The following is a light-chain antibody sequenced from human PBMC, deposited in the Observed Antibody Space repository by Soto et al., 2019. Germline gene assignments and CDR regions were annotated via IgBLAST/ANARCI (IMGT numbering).Light chain of an antibody. Sequence: EIVLTQSPATLSLSPEERATLSCRASQSVSSYLAWYQQKPGQAPRLLIYDASNRATGMPARLSGSGSGTDFTLTISSLEREDVAVYYCQQRSNWPPGVTFGGGTKVEI. CDR1: QSVSSY. V-gene: IGKV3-11*01. CDR2: DAS. CDR3: QQRSNWPPGVT. J-gene: IGKJ4*01.